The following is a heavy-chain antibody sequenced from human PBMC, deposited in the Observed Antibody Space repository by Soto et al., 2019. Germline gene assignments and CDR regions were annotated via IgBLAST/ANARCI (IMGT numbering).Heavy chain of an antibody. D-gene: IGHD3-10*01. CDR2: INHSGST. CDR1: GGSCSGYY. CDR3: ARDTYYYGSGSYGP. Sequence: SETLCLTCAVYGGSCSGYYWSWIRKPPGKGLEWIGEINHSGSTNYNPSLKSRVTISVDTSKNSLYLQMNSLRAEDTAVYYCARDTYYYGSGSYGPWGQGTLVTVSS. V-gene: IGHV4-34*01. J-gene: IGHJ5*02.